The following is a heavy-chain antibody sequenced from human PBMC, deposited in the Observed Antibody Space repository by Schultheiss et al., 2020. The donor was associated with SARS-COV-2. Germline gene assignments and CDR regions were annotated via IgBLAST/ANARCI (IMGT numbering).Heavy chain of an antibody. J-gene: IGHJ3*02. V-gene: IGHV3-30*18. Sequence: GGSLRLSCAASGFTFSSYGMHWVRQAPGKGLEWVAVISYDGSNKYYADSVKGRFTISRDNSKNTLYLQMNSLRAEDTAVFYCAKSSGELSYDSFDIWGQGTMVTVSS. CDR1: GFTFSSYG. D-gene: IGHD3-16*02. CDR2: ISYDGSNK. CDR3: AKSSGELSYDSFDI.